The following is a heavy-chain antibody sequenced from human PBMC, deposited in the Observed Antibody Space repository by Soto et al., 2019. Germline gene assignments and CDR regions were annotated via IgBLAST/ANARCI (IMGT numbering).Heavy chain of an antibody. CDR1: GYTFTSYG. J-gene: IGHJ6*02. CDR3: ARTSWFGEYSYGMDV. V-gene: IGHV1-18*04. D-gene: IGHD3-10*01. CDR2: ISAYNGNT. Sequence: ASVKVSCKASGYTFTSYGIRWVRQAPGQGLEWMGWISAYNGNTNYAQKLQGRVTMTTDTSTSTAYMELRSLRSDDTAVYYCARTSWFGEYSYGMDVWGQGTTVTVSS.